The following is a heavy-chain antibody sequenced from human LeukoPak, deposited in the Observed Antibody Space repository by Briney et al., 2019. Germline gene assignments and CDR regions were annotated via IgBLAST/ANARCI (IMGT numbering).Heavy chain of an antibody. CDR3: ATDQRGAGLGFVYGSGSFSGLDV. Sequence: GASVKVPCKVSGYTLTELSMHWVRQAPGKGLEWVGGFDPEDGETIYAQHFQGRVTMTEDTSTDTGYMELSSLRSEDTAVYYCATDQRGAGLGFVYGSGSFSGLDVWGQGTTVTVSS. J-gene: IGHJ6*02. V-gene: IGHV1-24*01. D-gene: IGHD3-10*01. CDR1: GYTLTELS. CDR2: FDPEDGET.